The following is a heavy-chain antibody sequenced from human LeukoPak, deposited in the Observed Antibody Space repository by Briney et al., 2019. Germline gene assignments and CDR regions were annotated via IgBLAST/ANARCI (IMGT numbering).Heavy chain of an antibody. J-gene: IGHJ2*01. V-gene: IGHV3-7*01. Sequence: GGSLRLSCAASGFTISSYWMSWVRQAPGKGLEWVANIKQDGSEKYYVDSVKGRFTISRDNAKNSLYLQMNSLRAEDTAVYYCARGSGYGYYWYFDLWGRGTLVTVSS. CDR2: IKQDGSEK. CDR3: ARGSGYGYYWYFDL. D-gene: IGHD5-12*01. CDR1: GFTISSYW.